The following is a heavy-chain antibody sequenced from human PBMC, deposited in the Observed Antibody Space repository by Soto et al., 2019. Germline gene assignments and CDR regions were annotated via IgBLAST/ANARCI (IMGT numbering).Heavy chain of an antibody. V-gene: IGHV3-30-3*01. CDR3: VREDTGWCDH. CDR1: GFIFNRYA. D-gene: IGHD2-21*01. CDR2: ILYDGSKK. J-gene: IGHJ4*02. Sequence: QVQLVESGGGVVQPGRSLRLSCAASGFIFNRYAMHWVRQAPGKGLEWVAGILYDGSKKYYADSVKGRFIIPRDNSKNGVYVEMSRLGVGDAAVYCGVREDTGWCDHWGQGTLVTVSS.